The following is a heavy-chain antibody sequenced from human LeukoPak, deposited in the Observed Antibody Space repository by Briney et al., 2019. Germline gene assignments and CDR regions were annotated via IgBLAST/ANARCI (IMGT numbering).Heavy chain of an antibody. CDR2: INPNSGGT. CDR1: GYTFTGYY. J-gene: IGHJ4*02. D-gene: IGHD2-2*01. CDR3: ARDKKGYCSGTSCLNLDY. Sequence: GASVKVSCKASGYTFTGYYMHWVRQAPGQGLEWMGWINPNSGGTNYAQKFQGRVTMTRDTSISTAYMELSRLRSDDTAVYYCARDKKGYCSGTSCLNLDYWGQGTLVTVSS. V-gene: IGHV1-2*02.